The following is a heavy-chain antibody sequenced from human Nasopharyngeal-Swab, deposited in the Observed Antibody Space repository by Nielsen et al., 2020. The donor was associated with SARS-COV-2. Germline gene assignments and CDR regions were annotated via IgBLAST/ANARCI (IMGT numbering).Heavy chain of an antibody. D-gene: IGHD6-13*01. V-gene: IGHV6-1*01. CDR3: VRRQQPDNYYGVDV. CDR2: TYYRSTWYS. Sequence: WIRQSPSRGLEWLGRTYYRSTWYSDYAESVRSRITINPDTSKNQLSLQLNSVTPDDTAIYYCVRRQQPDNYYGVDVWGQGTAVTVSS. J-gene: IGHJ6*02.